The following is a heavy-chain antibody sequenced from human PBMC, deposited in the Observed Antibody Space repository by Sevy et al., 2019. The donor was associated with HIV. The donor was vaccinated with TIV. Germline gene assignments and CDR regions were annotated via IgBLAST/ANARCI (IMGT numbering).Heavy chain of an antibody. D-gene: IGHD3-22*01. Sequence: GGSLRLSCAASGFTFSSYAMNWVRQAPGKGLEWVSGISGRGGSGDKTTYADSVRGRFTISRDDSKNSLYLQLNSLRAEDTAIYYCARKYDSSGYFDYWGQGTLVTVSS. J-gene: IGHJ4*02. CDR1: GFTFSSYA. CDR2: ISGRGGSGDKT. CDR3: ARKYDSSGYFDY. V-gene: IGHV3-23*01.